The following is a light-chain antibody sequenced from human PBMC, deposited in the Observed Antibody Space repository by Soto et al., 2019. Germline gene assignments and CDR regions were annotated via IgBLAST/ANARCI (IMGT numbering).Light chain of an antibody. CDR1: QSISSW. V-gene: IGKV1-5*01. CDR3: QQYNSFLLT. CDR2: DAS. J-gene: IGKJ4*01. Sequence: DIQMTQSPSTLSASVGDRVTITCRASQSISSWLAWYQQKPGKAPRLLIYDASSLESGVPSRFSGSGSGTEFTLTISSLQPDDFATYYCQQYNSFLLTFGGGTKVEIK.